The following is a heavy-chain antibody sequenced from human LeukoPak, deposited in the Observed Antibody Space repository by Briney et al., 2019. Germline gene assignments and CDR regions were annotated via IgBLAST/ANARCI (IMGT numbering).Heavy chain of an antibody. D-gene: IGHD6-13*01. CDR3: ARGGSSRFDQ. CDR2: INSDGSST. CDR1: EFTFSRYW. Sequence: GGSLRLSCAASEFTFSRYWMHWVRQAPGKGLVWVSLINSDGSSTSYADSVKGRFTISRDNAKNSLDLQMSSLRADDTAVYYCARGGSSRFDQWGQGTLVTVSS. V-gene: IGHV3-74*01. J-gene: IGHJ4*02.